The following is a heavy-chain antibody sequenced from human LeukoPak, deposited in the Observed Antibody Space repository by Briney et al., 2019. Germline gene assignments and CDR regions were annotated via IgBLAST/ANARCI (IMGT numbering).Heavy chain of an antibody. CDR1: GFTFSTYN. J-gene: IGHJ6*03. CDR2: ISSSTSLV. D-gene: IGHD6-25*01. V-gene: IGHV3-21*01. CDR3: AGSGVDRHYRYYSDV. Sequence: GGALRLSCTASGFTFSTYNMNWVREAPGEGLEWGASISSSTSLVNYTDSVKGLFTISRDNATSSLYLQMNSLRVKETAVYHCAGSGVDRHYRYYSDVWGKGTTVTVSS.